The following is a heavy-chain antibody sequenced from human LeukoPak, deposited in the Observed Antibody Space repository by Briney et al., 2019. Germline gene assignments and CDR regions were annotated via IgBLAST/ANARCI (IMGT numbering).Heavy chain of an antibody. CDR1: GGSISSYH. CDR3: ARGWRWLPYYFDY. V-gene: IGHV4-59*01. CDR2: IYYSGST. Sequence: PSETLSLTCTVSGGSISSYHWSWIRQPPGKGLEWIGYIYYSGSTNYNPSLKSRVTISVDTSKNQFSLKLSSVTAADTAVYYCARGWRWLPYYFDYWGQGTLVTVSS. D-gene: IGHD5-24*01. J-gene: IGHJ4*02.